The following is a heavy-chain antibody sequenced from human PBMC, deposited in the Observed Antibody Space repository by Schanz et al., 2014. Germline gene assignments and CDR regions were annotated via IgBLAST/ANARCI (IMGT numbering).Heavy chain of an antibody. Sequence: EVQLLESGGGLVQPGGSLRLSCAASGFTFSTYWMSWVRQAPGKGLEWVANIKQDESERSYVDSVKGRFTISRENAKNSLSLHTTSLNAANALVYYCARDKGGYYPFDFWGQGTLVTVSS. CDR1: GFTFSTYW. CDR3: ARDKGGYYPFDF. J-gene: IGHJ4*02. CDR2: IKQDESER. V-gene: IGHV3-7*01. D-gene: IGHD3-3*01.